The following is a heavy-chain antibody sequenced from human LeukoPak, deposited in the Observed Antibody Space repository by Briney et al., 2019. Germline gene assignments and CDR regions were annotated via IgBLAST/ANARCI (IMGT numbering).Heavy chain of an antibody. D-gene: IGHD4-17*01. J-gene: IGHJ4*02. CDR1: GYTFTSYG. Sequence: ASVKVSCKASGYTFTSYGISWVRQAPGQGLEWMGWINTNTGNPTYAQGFTGRFVFSLDTSVSTAYLQISSLKAEDTAVYYCAREDGDYGFDYWGQGTLVTVSS. V-gene: IGHV7-4-1*02. CDR3: AREDGDYGFDY. CDR2: INTNTGNP.